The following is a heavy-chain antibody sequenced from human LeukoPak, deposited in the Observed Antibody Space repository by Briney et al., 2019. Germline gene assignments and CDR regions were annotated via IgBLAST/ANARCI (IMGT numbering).Heavy chain of an antibody. Sequence: SETLSLTCTVSGGSISSYYWSWIRQPPGKGLEWIGYIYYSGSTNYNPSLKSRVTISVDTSKNQFSLKLSSVTAADTAVYYCARVGRLRFFNWFDPWGQGTLVTVSS. D-gene: IGHD3-3*01. CDR3: ARVGRLRFFNWFDP. CDR2: IYYSGST. CDR1: GGSISSYY. V-gene: IGHV4-59*01. J-gene: IGHJ5*02.